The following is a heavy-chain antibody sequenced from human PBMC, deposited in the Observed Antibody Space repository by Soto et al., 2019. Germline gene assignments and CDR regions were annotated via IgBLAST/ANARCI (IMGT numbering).Heavy chain of an antibody. V-gene: IGHV4-30-4*01. D-gene: IGHD4-4*01. CDR2: IHYSGST. J-gene: IGHJ6*02. CDR3: ARGGYTVTTRYYYGMDV. CDR1: GGSITSGDDY. Sequence: QVQLQESGPGLVKPSQTLSLTCTVSGGSITSGDDYWSWIRQPPGKGLEWIAYIHYSGSTYYNPSLKSRVTISVETSKNQSSLKLSSVTAADTAVYYCARGGYTVTTRYYYGMDVWGQGTTVTVSS.